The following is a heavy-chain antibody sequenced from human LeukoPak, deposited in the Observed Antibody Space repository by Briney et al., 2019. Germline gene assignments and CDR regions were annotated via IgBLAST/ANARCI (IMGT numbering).Heavy chain of an antibody. CDR2: IKNAGDDP. D-gene: IGHD4-23*01. Sequence: GGSLRLSCVGSGFTFSNYYMYWVRQAPGKGPVWVSRIKNAGDDPIYADSVKGRFTISRDNAKNTVYLQTSSLRAEDTAVYFCARLRNVVNVHWGFFDTWGQGAMVTVSS. CDR3: ARLRNVVNVHWGFFDT. CDR1: GFTFSNYY. J-gene: IGHJ4*02. V-gene: IGHV3-74*01.